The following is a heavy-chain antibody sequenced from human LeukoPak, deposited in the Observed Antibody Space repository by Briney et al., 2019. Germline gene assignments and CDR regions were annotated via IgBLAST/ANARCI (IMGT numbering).Heavy chain of an antibody. D-gene: IGHD6-19*01. CDR1: GYTFTSYG. CDR3: ARVWSTAVTGYNWFDP. V-gene: IGHV1-2*04. CDR2: INPDSGDT. J-gene: IGHJ5*02. Sequence: ASVKVSCKASGYTFTSYGISWVRQAPGQGLEWMGWINPDSGDTKYAQKFQGWVTMTRDTSISTAYMEVSRLKSDDTAVYYCARVWSTAVTGYNWFDPWGQGTLVTVAS.